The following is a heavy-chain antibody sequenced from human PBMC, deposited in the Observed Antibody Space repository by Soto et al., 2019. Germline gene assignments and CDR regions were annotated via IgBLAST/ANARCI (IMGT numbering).Heavy chain of an antibody. CDR1: GYTLTSYY. J-gene: IGHJ6*02. D-gene: IGHD6-13*01. V-gene: IGHV1-46*03. CDR2: INPSGGST. Sequence: QVQLVQSGAEVKKPGASVKVSCKAPGYTLTSYYMHWVRQAPGQGLEWMGIINPSGGSTTYAQKFQGRVTMTRDTSTSTVYMELSSLRSEDTAVYYCARNREQQRPKHYYYYGMDVWGQGTTVTVSS. CDR3: ARNREQQRPKHYYYYGMDV.